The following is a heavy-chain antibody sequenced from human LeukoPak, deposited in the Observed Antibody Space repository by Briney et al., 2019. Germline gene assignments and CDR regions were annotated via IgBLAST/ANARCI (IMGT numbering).Heavy chain of an antibody. Sequence: PGGSLRLSCAASGFTFSTYWMTWVRQAPGKGLEWVANIKQDGSEKYYVDSVKGRFTISRDNAKNSLFLQMNSLRAEDTAVYYCAKDKVVPAAIFDYWGQGTLVTVSS. CDR1: GFTFSTYW. J-gene: IGHJ4*02. V-gene: IGHV3-7*01. CDR3: AKDKVVPAAIFDY. D-gene: IGHD2-2*01. CDR2: IKQDGSEK.